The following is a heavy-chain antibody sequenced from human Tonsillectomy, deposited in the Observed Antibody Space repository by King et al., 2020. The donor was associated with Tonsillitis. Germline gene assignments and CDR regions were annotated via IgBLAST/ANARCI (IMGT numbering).Heavy chain of an antibody. V-gene: IGHV3-11*06. CDR2: ITATGDKT. Sequence: QLVESGGGLVKPGGSLRLSCAVSGFTFSDYYMSWIRQPPGQGLEWSSYITATGDKTDYAYSVRGRLTLYRDNTKNSLSLHMSSLRAEDTAVYSCARDRALWRYMSNPYWGQGTLVTVSS. CDR1: GFTFSDYY. CDR3: ARDRALWRYMSNPY. J-gene: IGHJ4*02. D-gene: IGHD1-1*01.